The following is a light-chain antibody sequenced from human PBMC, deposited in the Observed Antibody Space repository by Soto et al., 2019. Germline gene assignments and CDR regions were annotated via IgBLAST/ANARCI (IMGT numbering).Light chain of an antibody. CDR3: AAWDDRLNGVV. Sequence: QSVLTQPPSASGTPGQRVTISCSGSSSNIGSYPINWYQHLPGTAPKVFIYNNNQRPSGVPNRFSASKSGASASLAISGLQSEDGADYYCAAWDDRLNGVVFGGGTKLTVL. CDR1: SSNIGSYP. J-gene: IGLJ2*01. V-gene: IGLV1-44*01. CDR2: NNN.